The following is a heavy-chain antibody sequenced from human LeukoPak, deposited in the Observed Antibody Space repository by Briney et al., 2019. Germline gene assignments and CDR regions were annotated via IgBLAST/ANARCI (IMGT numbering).Heavy chain of an antibody. J-gene: IGHJ6*02. CDR2: IKEDGREK. D-gene: IGHD3-16*01. V-gene: IGHV3-7*03. Sequence: GGSLRLSCAASGFTFSNYWMNWVRQAPGKGLEWVARIKEDGREKYYVDSVKGRFTISRDNAKNSLYLQMSNLRAEDTAVYFCARGGGLDVWGQGATVTVSS. CDR1: GFTFSNYW. CDR3: ARGGGLDV.